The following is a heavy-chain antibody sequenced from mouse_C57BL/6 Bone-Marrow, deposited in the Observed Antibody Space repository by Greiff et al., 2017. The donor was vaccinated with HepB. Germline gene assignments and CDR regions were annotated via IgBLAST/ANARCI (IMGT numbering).Heavy chain of an antibody. D-gene: IGHD1-1*01. J-gene: IGHJ1*03. CDR2: IWWVDDR. V-gene: IGHV8-8*01. Sequence: QVQLKESGPGILQPSQTLSLTCSFSGFSRSPFGLGVGWILQPSGKGLEWLAHIWWVDDRYYNPALKGRLTISKDTSKNQVFLKIANVDTADTATYYCARIDLPYGWYFDVWGTGTTVTVSS. CDR3: ARIDLPYGWYFDV. CDR1: GFSRSPFGLG.